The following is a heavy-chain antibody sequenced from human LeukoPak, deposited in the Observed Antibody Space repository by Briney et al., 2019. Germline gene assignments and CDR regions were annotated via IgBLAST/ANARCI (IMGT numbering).Heavy chain of an antibody. Sequence: GGSLRLSCAASGFTFSSYSMNWVRQAPGKGLEWVSSISSSSSYIYYADSVKGRFTISRDNAKNSLYLQMNSLRAEDTAVYYCARDPSNYYGSGSYYTEFDIWGQGTMVTVSS. CDR2: ISSSSSYI. CDR1: GFTFSSYS. CDR3: ARDPSNYYGSGSYYTEFDI. D-gene: IGHD3-10*01. J-gene: IGHJ3*02. V-gene: IGHV3-21*01.